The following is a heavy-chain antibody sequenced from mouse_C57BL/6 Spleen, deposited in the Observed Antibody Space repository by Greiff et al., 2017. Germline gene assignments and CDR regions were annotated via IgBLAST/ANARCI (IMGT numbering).Heavy chain of an antibody. CDR2: ISDGGSYT. CDR1: GFTFSSYA. CDR3: ARDRGYDYDGYFDV. D-gene: IGHD2-4*01. Sequence: EVQLQESGGGLVKPGGSLKLSCAASGFTFSSYAMSWVRQTPEKRLEWVATISDGGSYTYYPDNVKGRFTISRDNAKNKLYLQMSHLKSEDTAMYYCARDRGYDYDGYFDVWGTGTTVTVSS. V-gene: IGHV5-4*01. J-gene: IGHJ1*03.